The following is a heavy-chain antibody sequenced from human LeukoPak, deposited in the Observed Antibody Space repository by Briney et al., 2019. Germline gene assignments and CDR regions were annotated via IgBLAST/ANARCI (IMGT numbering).Heavy chain of an antibody. CDR2: ISGSGDST. CDR1: GFTFSNYA. D-gene: IGHD6-19*01. V-gene: IGHV3-23*01. CDR3: AKVERVAGTLDY. Sequence: GGSLRLSCAASGFTFSNYAMRWVRQAPGKGLEWVSGISGSGDSTYYADSVKGRFTISRDNSKNTLYLQMNSLRAEDTAVYYCAKVERVAGTLDYWGQGTLVTVSS. J-gene: IGHJ4*02.